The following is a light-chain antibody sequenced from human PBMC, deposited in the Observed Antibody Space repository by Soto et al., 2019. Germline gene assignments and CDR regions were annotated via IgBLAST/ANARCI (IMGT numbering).Light chain of an antibody. CDR2: GAS. V-gene: IGKV3-15*01. CDR3: LQHTKYPWT. Sequence: EVVMTQSPDTLSVSLGDRATLSCRASQSVSSNLAWYQPKPGXXPRLLIYGASTRATGIPARFSGXXSGTEFTLTISSLQPEDSATYYCLQHTKYPWTLGQGTKVDI. J-gene: IGKJ1*01. CDR1: QSVSSN.